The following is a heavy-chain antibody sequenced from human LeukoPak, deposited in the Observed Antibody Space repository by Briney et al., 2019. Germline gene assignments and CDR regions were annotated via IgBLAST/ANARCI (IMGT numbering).Heavy chain of an antibody. CDR1: GFTFSSYG. CDR2: IWYDGSNK. V-gene: IGHV3-33*01. Sequence: GGPLRLSCAASGFTFSSYGMHWVRQAPGKGLEWVAVIWYDGSNKYYADSVKGRFTISRDNSKNTLYLQMNSLRAEDTAVYYCARDPRIYYYGSGSPGSWFDPWGQGTLVTVSS. CDR3: ARDPRIYYYGSGSPGSWFDP. D-gene: IGHD3-10*01. J-gene: IGHJ5*02.